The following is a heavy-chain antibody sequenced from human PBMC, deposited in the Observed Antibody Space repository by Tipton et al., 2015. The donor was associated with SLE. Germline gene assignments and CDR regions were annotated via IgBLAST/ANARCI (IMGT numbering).Heavy chain of an antibody. J-gene: IGHJ6*02. CDR3: ASLMITVTTDYYYYGMDV. V-gene: IGHV3-74*01. Sequence: SGFTFSNYGMHWVRQAPGKGLVWLSDITSDGSSRNYADSVKGRFTISRDNAKNTLYLQMNSLRAEDTAVYYCASLMITVTTDYYYYGMDVWGQGIAVTVSS. D-gene: IGHD4-17*01. CDR1: GFTFSNYG. CDR2: ITSDGSSR.